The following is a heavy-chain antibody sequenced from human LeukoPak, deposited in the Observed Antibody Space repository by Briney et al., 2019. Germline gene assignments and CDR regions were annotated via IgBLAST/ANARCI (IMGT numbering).Heavy chain of an antibody. Sequence: TSQTLSLTCTVSGVSISSGDYYWSWIRQPPGKGLEWIGYIYYSGSTYYNPSLKSRVTISVDTSKNQFSLKLSSVTAADTAVYYCARDLTMVRGLYGMDVWGQGTTVTVSS. J-gene: IGHJ6*02. CDR2: IYYSGST. CDR1: GVSISSGDYY. V-gene: IGHV4-30-4*01. D-gene: IGHD3-10*01. CDR3: ARDLTMVRGLYGMDV.